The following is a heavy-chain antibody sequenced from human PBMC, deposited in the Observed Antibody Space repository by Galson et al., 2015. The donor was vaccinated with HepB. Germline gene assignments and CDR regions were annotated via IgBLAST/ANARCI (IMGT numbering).Heavy chain of an antibody. Sequence: SLRLSCAASGFTFSSYWMSWVRQAPGKGLEWVANIKQDGSEKYYVDSVKGRFTISRDNAKNSLYLQMNSLRAEDTAVYYCARDRSPIDSSGYYYGRHWYFDLWGRGTLVIVSS. D-gene: IGHD3-22*01. CDR1: GFTFSSYW. CDR3: ARDRSPIDSSGYYYGRHWYFDL. CDR2: IKQDGSEK. J-gene: IGHJ2*01. V-gene: IGHV3-7*03.